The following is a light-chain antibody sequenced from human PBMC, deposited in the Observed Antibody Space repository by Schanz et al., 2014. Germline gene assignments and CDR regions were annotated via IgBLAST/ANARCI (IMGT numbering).Light chain of an antibody. J-gene: IGKJ2*01. CDR2: TAS. V-gene: IGKV1-5*03. CDR3: QHRT. CDR1: QSISGW. Sequence: IQVTQSPSSLSASVGDRVTITCRASQSISGWLAWYQQKPGRAPKLLIYTASTLESGVPSRFSGSGLGTEFTLTISSLQPDDFATYYCQHRTFGQGTKLEIK.